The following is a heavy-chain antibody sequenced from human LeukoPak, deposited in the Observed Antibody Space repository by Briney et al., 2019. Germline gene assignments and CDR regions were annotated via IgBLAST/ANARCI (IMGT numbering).Heavy chain of an antibody. V-gene: IGHV3-23*01. Sequence: GGSLRLSCAASGFTFSTYGMSWVRQAPGKGLEWVSAISGIGSSTYYADSVKGRFTISRDNSKNTLYLQMNSLRAEDTAVYYCAKVRGGYNGPYYGMDVWGRGTTVTVSS. CDR2: ISGIGSST. CDR1: GFTFSTYG. D-gene: IGHD5-12*01. CDR3: AKVRGGYNGPYYGMDV. J-gene: IGHJ6*02.